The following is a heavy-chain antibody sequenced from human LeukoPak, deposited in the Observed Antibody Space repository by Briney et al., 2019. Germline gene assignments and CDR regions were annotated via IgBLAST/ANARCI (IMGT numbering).Heavy chain of an antibody. CDR2: IYSGGST. CDR3: ARAIVGATAPGY. D-gene: IGHD1-26*01. J-gene: IGHJ4*02. V-gene: IGHV3-66*01. Sequence: GGSLRLSCAASGFTFSSYAMSWVRQAPGKGLEWVSVIYSGGSTYYADSVKGRFTISRDNSKNTLYLQMNSLRAEDTAVYYCARAIVGATAPGYWGQGTLVTVSS. CDR1: GFTFSSYA.